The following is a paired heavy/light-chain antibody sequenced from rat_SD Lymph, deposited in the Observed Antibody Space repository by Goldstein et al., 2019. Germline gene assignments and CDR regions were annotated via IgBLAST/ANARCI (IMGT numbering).Heavy chain of an antibody. V-gene: IGHV2-1*01. Sequence: QVQLKESGPGLVQPSQTLSLTCTVSGFSLTSNSVSWVRQPPGKGLEWMGAIWSGGSTDYNSALKSRLSISRDTSKSQVFLKMNSLQTEDTAIYFCTTNWEPYWYFDFWGPGTMVTVSS. D-gene: IGHD5-1*01. CDR3: TTNWEPYWYFDF. CDR1: GFSLTSNS. CDR2: IWSGGST. J-gene: IGHJ1*01.
Light chain of an antibody. CDR1: KSISNN. J-gene: IGKJ2-1*01. CDR3: QQYNEYPPT. Sequence: DVQMTQSPSYLAASPGESVSISCKASKSISNNLAWYQEKPGKANKLLIHSGSTLQSGTPSRFSGSGSGTDFTLTIRSLESEDFAVYYCQQYNEYPPTFGAGTKLELK. CDR2: SGS. V-gene: IGKV16S1*01.